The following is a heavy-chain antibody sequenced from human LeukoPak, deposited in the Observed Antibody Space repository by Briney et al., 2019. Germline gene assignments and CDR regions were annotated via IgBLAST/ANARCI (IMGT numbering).Heavy chain of an antibody. J-gene: IGHJ4*02. D-gene: IGHD6-19*01. CDR2: ISGSGGST. V-gene: IGHV3-23*01. CDR3: AKDRLWLGSPPDY. Sequence: PGGSLRLSCAASGFTFSSYAMSWVRQAPGKGLEWVSAISGSGGSTYYADSVKGRFTISRDNSRNTLYLQMNSLRAEDTAVYYCAKDRLWLGSPPDYWGQGTLVTVSS. CDR1: GFTFSSYA.